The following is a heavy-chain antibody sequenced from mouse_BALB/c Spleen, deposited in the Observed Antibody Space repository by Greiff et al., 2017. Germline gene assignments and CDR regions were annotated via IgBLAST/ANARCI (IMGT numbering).Heavy chain of an antibody. CDR1: GFTFSSYT. Sequence: EVMLVESGGGLVQPGGSLKLSCAASGFTFSSYTMSWVRQTPEKRLEWVAYISNGGGSTYYPDTVKGRFTISRDNAKNTLYLQMSSLKSEDTAMYYCARYYRSSYYFDYWGQGTTLTVSS. J-gene: IGHJ2*01. CDR3: ARYYRSSYYFDY. D-gene: IGHD2-14*01. V-gene: IGHV5-12-2*01. CDR2: ISNGGGST.